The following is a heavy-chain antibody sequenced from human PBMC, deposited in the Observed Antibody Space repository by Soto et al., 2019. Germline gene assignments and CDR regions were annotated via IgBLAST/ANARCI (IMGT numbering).Heavy chain of an antibody. V-gene: IGHV4-30-2*01. CDR1: GGSISSGVYS. J-gene: IGHJ5*02. CDR2: IYHSGSF. CDR3: ARDGARRWLQLNIWFDP. Sequence: PSETLSLTCGVSGGSISSGVYSWNWIRQPPGKGLEWIGYIYHSGSFLYNPSLKSRVTISLDRSENQFSLKLSSVTAADTAVYYCARDGARRWLQLNIWFDPWGQGTMVTVSS. D-gene: IGHD5-12*01.